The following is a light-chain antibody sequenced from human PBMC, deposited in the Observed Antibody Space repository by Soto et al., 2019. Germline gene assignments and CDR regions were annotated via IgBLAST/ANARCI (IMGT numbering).Light chain of an antibody. CDR1: QSVSSN. CDR2: DAS. Sequence: EIVMTQSPATLSVSPGERATLSCRASQSVSSNLAWYQQKPGQAPRLLIYDASNRATGIPARFSGTGSGTDFTLIISSLEPEDFAVYYCQQRSKKPPTFGHGTKVHIK. V-gene: IGKV3-11*01. J-gene: IGKJ1*01. CDR3: QQRSKKPPT.